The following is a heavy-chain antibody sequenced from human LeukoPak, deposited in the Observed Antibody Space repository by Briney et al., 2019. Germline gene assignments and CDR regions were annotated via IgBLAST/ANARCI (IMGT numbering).Heavy chain of an antibody. CDR2: INHSGST. CDR3: PRVARPCHKNFDY. J-gene: IGHJ4*02. Sequence: SETLSLTCAVYGGSFSGYYWSWIRQPPGKGLEWIGEINHSGSTNYNPSLKSRVTISVDTSKNQFSLKLSSVTAADTAVYYCPRVARPCHKNFDYGGQGTLVTVSS. D-gene: IGHD6-25*01. CDR1: GGSFSGYY. V-gene: IGHV4-34*01.